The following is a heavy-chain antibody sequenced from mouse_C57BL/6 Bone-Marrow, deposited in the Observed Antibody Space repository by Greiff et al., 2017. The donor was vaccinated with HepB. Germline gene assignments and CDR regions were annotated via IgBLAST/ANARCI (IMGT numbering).Heavy chain of an antibody. CDR1: GYTFTNYW. J-gene: IGHJ4*01. D-gene: IGHD4-1*01. CDR2: IYPGGGYT. Sequence: VQLQQSGAELVRPGTSVKMSCKASGYTFTNYWIGWAKQRPGHGLEWIGDIYPGGGYTNYNEKFKGKATLTADKSSSTAYMQFSSLTSEDSAIYYCARTNFYYAMDYWSQGTSVTVSS. CDR3: ARTNFYYAMDY. V-gene: IGHV1-63*01.